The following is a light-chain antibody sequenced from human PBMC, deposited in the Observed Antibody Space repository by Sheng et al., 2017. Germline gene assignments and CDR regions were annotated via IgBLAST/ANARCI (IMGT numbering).Light chain of an antibody. CDR2: GAS. Sequence: EIVMTQSPATLSVSPGERATLSCRASQSVSSNLAWYQQKPGQAPRLLIYGASTRATGIPDRFIGSGSGTDFTLTIIRLEPEDFAVYYCHQYGGSRETFGQGTRVEI. J-gene: IGKJ1*01. CDR1: QSVSSN. CDR3: HQYGGSRET. V-gene: IGKV3-20*01.